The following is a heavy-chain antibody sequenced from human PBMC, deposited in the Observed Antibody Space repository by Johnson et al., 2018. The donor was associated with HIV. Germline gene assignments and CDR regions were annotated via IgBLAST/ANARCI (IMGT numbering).Heavy chain of an antibody. J-gene: IGHJ3*02. CDR3: AKDVGGWELVLDAFDI. CDR2: ISWDGGST. Sequence: VQLVESGGGVVQPGRSMRLSCAASGLNFSDYSMHWVRQAPGKGLEWVSLISWDGGSTYYADSVKGRFTISRDNSKNSLYLQMNSLRTEDTAVYYCAKDVGGWELVLDAFDIWGQGTMVTVSS. CDR1: GLNFSDYS. D-gene: IGHD1-26*01. V-gene: IGHV3-43*01.